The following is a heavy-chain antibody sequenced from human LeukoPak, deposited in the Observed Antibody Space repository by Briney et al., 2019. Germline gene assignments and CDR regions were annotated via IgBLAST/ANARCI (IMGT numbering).Heavy chain of an antibody. J-gene: IGHJ6*02. Sequence: ASVKVSCKASGGTFSSYAISWVRQAHGQGLEWMGGIIPIFGTANYAQKFQGRVTITADESTSTAYMELSSLRSEDTAVYYCATRATAMARVYYYYGMDVWGQGTTVTVSS. CDR3: ATRATAMARVYYYYGMDV. D-gene: IGHD5-18*01. CDR2: IIPIFGTA. V-gene: IGHV1-69*13. CDR1: GGTFSSYA.